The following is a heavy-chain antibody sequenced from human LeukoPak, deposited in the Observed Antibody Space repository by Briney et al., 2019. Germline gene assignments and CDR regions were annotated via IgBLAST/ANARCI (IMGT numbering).Heavy chain of an antibody. CDR1: GDSVSSNSAA. Sequence: SQTLSLTCAISGDSVSSNSAAWNWIRQSPSRGLEWLGRTYYRSKWYNDYAVSVKSRITVNPDTSKNEFSLQLNSVTPEDTAVYYCAGVPHLSLRGYAFDIWGQGTMVTVSS. D-gene: IGHD3-16*01. CDR2: TYYRSKWYN. CDR3: AGVPHLSLRGYAFDI. V-gene: IGHV6-1*01. J-gene: IGHJ3*02.